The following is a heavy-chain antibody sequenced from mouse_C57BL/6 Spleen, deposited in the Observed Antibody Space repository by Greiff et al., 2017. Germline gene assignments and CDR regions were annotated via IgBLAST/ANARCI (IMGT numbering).Heavy chain of an antibody. CDR3: ARGKFITPYYFDY. J-gene: IGHJ2*01. CDR2: INPNNGGT. CDR1: GYTFTDYY. V-gene: IGHV1-26*01. Sequence: EVQLQQSGPELVKPGASVKISCKASGYTFTDYYMNWVKQSHGKSLEWIGDINPNNGGTSYNQKFKGKATLTVDKSSSTAYMELRSLTSEDSAVYYCARGKFITPYYFDYWGQGTTLTVSS. D-gene: IGHD1-1*01.